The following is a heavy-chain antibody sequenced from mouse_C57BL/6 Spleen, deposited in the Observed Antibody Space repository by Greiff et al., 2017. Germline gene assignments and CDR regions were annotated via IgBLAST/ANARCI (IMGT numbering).Heavy chain of an antibody. CDR2: IYPGDGDT. D-gene: IGHD3-3*01. CDR1: GYAFSSYW. V-gene: IGHV1-80*01. J-gene: IGHJ3*01. Sequence: QVHVKQSGAELVKPGASVKISCKASGYAFSSYWMNWVKQRPGKGLEWIGQIYPGDGDTNYNGKFKGKATLTADKSSSTAYMQLSSLTSEDSAVYFCAREGWDGFFAYWGQGTLVTVSA. CDR3: AREGWDGFFAY.